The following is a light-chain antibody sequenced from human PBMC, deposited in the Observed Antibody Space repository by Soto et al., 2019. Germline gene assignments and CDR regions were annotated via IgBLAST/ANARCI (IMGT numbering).Light chain of an antibody. Sequence: EIVLTQSPGTLSLSPGERATLSCRASQSVSSRFLAWYQQKPGQAPRLLMYGASNRATGIPDRFSGTGSGTDFTLTISRLEPEDFAVYYCQQFGSSIPHTFGQGTKLEIK. J-gene: IGKJ2*01. CDR1: QSVSSRF. CDR3: QQFGSSIPHT. V-gene: IGKV3-20*01. CDR2: GAS.